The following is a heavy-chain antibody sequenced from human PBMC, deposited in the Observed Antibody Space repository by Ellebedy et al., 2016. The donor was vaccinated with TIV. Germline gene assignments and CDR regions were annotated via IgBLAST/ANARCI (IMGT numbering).Heavy chain of an antibody. CDR3: ARTTTMTTFGAFDF. J-gene: IGHJ3*01. CDR2: ISGSGGST. D-gene: IGHD3-16*01. CDR1: GFTFGFSFSSYA. V-gene: IGHV3-23*01. Sequence: PGGSLRLSCAASGFTFGFSFSSYAMSWVRQAPGKGLEWVSGISGSGGSTYYAASVKGRFTISRDNSKNTLYLQLNSLRAEDTALYYCARTTTMTTFGAFDFWGQGTMATVSS.